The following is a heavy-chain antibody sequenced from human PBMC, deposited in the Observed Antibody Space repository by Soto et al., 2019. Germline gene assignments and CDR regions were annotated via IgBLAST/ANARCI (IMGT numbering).Heavy chain of an antibody. J-gene: IGHJ6*02. CDR3: ARGGFGGYYNYSGIDV. CDR1: GVSVTSGNYY. D-gene: IGHD3-10*01. CDR2: IHHAWTT. V-gene: IGHV4-61*01. Sequence: QVQLQESGPGLVKPSETLSLTCTVSGVSVTSGNYYWTWIRQPPGNGLEWMAYIHHAWTTNFNPSLRGRISISIDTSKIQISLQLHSVTAADTAVYFGARGGFGGYYNYSGIDVWGRGTTVSISS.